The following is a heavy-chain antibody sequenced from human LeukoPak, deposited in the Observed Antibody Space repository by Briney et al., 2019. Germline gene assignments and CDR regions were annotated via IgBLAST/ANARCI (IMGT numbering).Heavy chain of an antibody. CDR1: GGSISSSSYY. Sequence: PSETLSLTCTVSGGSISSSSYYWGWIRQPPGKGLEWIGSIYYSGSTYYNPSLKSRVTISVDTSKNQFSLKLSSVTAADTAVYYCARGYCSGGSCYSYHYYNYMDVWGKGTTVTVSS. CDR3: ARGYCSGGSCYSYHYYNYMDV. J-gene: IGHJ6*03. D-gene: IGHD2-15*01. V-gene: IGHV4-39*07. CDR2: IYYSGST.